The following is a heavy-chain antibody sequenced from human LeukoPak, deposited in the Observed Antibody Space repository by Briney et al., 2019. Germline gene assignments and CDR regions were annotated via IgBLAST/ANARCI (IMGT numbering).Heavy chain of an antibody. V-gene: IGHV3-30*02. CDR2: IRYDGSNK. CDR1: GFTFSSYG. Sequence: GGSLRLSCAASGFTFSSYGMHWVRQAPGKGLEWVAFIRYDGSNKYYADSLKGRFTISRDNSRNTLYLQMNSLRAEDTAVYYCAKDIVLFGSMNDYWGQETPVTVSS. J-gene: IGHJ4*02. D-gene: IGHD2-21*01. CDR3: AKDIVLFGSMNDY.